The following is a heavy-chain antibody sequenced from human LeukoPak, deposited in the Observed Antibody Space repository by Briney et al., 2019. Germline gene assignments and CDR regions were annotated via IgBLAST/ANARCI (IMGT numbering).Heavy chain of an antibody. Sequence: SQTLSLTCTVSGGPISSGGYYWSWIRQHPGKGLEWIGYIYYSGSTYYNPSLKSRVTISVDTSKNQFSLKLSSVTAADTAVYYCARGDGGYDILTGYYLGWFDPWGQGTLVTVSS. CDR3: ARGDGGYDILTGYYLGWFDP. CDR2: IYYSGST. J-gene: IGHJ5*02. D-gene: IGHD3-9*01. CDR1: GGPISSGGYY. V-gene: IGHV4-31*03.